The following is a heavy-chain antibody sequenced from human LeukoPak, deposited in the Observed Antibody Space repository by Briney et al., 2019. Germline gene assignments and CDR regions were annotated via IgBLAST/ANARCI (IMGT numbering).Heavy chain of an antibody. Sequence: EYGPTLVKPTQTLTLTCTFSGFALSTSGVGVGWIRQPPGKALEWLALIYWDDDKRYSPSLKSRLTITKDTSKNQVVLTMTNMDPVDTATYYCAHRRGGPGYSGYGYYFDYWGQGTLVTVSS. CDR1: GFALSTSGVG. J-gene: IGHJ4*02. V-gene: IGHV2-5*02. D-gene: IGHD5-12*01. CDR3: AHRRGGPGYSGYGYYFDY. CDR2: IYWDDDK.